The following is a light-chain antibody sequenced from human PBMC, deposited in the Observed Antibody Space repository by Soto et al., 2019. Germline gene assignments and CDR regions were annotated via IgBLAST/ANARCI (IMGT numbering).Light chain of an antibody. CDR1: QSVSTN. V-gene: IGKV3-15*01. Sequence: EIVMTQSPATLSVSPGERATLSCRASQSVSTNFAWYQQRPGQAPRPLIYDSSTRATGIPARFSGSGSGTEVTLTISSLQSEDFAVYYCQQYNTWPRTFGQGTKVDIK. CDR2: DSS. CDR3: QQYNTWPRT. J-gene: IGKJ1*01.